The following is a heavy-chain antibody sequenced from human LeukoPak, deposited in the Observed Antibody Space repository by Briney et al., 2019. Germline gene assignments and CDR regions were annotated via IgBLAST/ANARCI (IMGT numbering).Heavy chain of an antibody. V-gene: IGHV1-69*13. Sequence: SVKVSCKASGGTFSSYAISWVRQAPGQGLEWMGGIIPIFGTANYAQKFQGRVTITADESTSTAYMELSSLRSEDTAVYYCARDPGWPNRNYNYYGMDVWGQGTTVTVSS. CDR1: GGTFSSYA. J-gene: IGHJ6*02. D-gene: IGHD6-19*01. CDR2: IIPIFGTA. CDR3: ARDPGWPNRNYNYYGMDV.